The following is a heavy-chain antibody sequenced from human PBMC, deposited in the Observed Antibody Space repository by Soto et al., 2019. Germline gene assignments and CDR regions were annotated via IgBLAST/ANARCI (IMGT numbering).Heavy chain of an antibody. J-gene: IGHJ3*02. D-gene: IGHD3-9*01. CDR3: ARGGFDHAFDI. V-gene: IGHV3-74*01. CDR2: VDSDGSDT. Sequence: GGSLRLSCAASGFTFSSYWMHWVRQAPGKGLVWVSRVDSDGSDTIYADSVKGRFTVSRDNAKNTLFLQLNTLRVDDTAVYYCARGGFDHAFDIWGQGTMVTVSS. CDR1: GFTFSSYW.